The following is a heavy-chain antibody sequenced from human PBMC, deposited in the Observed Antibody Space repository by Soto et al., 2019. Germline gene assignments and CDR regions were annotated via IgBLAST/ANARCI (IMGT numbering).Heavy chain of an antibody. D-gene: IGHD2-15*01. Sequence: SVKVSCKASGGTFSSYAFSWVRQAPGQGLEWMGGIITIFGTANYAQKFQGRVTITADESTSTAYMELSSLRSEDTAVYYCARDGVYCSGGSCYFGVYGMDVWGQGTTVTVSS. CDR1: GGTFSSYA. CDR3: ARDGVYCSGGSCYFGVYGMDV. V-gene: IGHV1-69*13. J-gene: IGHJ6*02. CDR2: IITIFGTA.